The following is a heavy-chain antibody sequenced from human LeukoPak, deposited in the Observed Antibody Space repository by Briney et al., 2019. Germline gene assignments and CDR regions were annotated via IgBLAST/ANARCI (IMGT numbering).Heavy chain of an antibody. CDR2: IYYSGST. J-gene: IGHJ4*02. D-gene: IGHD6-19*01. V-gene: IGHV4-59*01. Sequence: ASETLSLTCTVSGGSISSYYWSWIRQPPGKGLEWIGYIYYSGSTNYNPSLKSRVTISVDTSKNQFSLKLSSVTAADTAVYYCARVFKSYSSGWYEVNWGQGTLVTVSS. CDR1: GGSISSYY. CDR3: ARVFKSYSSGWYEVN.